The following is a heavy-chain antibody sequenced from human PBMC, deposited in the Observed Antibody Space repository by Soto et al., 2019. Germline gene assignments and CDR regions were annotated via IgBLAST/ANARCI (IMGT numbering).Heavy chain of an antibody. V-gene: IGHV5-51*01. J-gene: IGHJ6*04. Sequence: PGESLKISCKGSGYSFTNYWIGWVRQMPGKGLEWMAIIYPGDSDIRYSPSFQGQVTISADKSISTAYLQWSSLKASDTAMYYCARHGGYVSSKPDVWGKGTTVTVSS. CDR3: ARHGGYVSSKPDV. CDR1: GYSFTNYW. D-gene: IGHD5-12*01. CDR2: IYPGDSDI.